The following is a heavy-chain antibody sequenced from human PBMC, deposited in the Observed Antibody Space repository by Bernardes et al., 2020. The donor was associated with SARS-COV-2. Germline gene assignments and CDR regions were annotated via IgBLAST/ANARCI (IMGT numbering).Heavy chain of an antibody. J-gene: IGHJ6*02. CDR1: GGSISSTNYY. V-gene: IGHV4-39*01. Sequence: SETLSLTCTVSGGSISSTNYYWGWIRQAPGKGLEWIGSIYSSGSSYYNPSLQSRVCDTVVTSKNQFSLRLSFVTAADTAVYYCAGSSCGIDCYIGGLRSWDYGMDVWGQGTTVTVSS. CDR2: IYSSGSS. CDR3: AGSSCGIDCYIGGLRSWDYGMDV. D-gene: IGHD2-21*01.